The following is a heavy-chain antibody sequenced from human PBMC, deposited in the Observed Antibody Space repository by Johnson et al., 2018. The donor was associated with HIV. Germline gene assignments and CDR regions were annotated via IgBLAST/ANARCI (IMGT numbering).Heavy chain of an antibody. V-gene: IGHV3-30-3*01. J-gene: IGHJ3*02. CDR1: GFTFSSYA. Sequence: QVQLVESGGGVVQAGRSLRLSCAASGFTFSSYAMHWVRQAPGKGLEWVAIISYDGSNKYYADSVKGRFTISRDNSKNTLYLQMNSLRVEDTAVYYCATDIVVVLAVTGTGAAFDIWGQGTMVTVSS. CDR3: ATDIVVVLAVTGTGAAFDI. CDR2: ISYDGSNK. D-gene: IGHD2-15*01.